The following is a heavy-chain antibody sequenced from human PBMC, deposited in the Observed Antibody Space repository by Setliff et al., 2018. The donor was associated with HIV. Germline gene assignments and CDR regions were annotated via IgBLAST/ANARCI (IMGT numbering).Heavy chain of an antibody. CDR1: GSSFSSGIYY. CDR2: ISYSGST. CDR3: ARGTTSIAFDY. J-gene: IGHJ4*02. V-gene: IGHV4-31*03. D-gene: IGHD1-1*01. Sequence: SETLSLTCNVSGSSFSSGIYYWTWIRQQPGKGLEWIGYISYSGSTYYNPSLKSRLTMSIDTSKSHFSLNLNSVTAADTAVYYCARGTTSIAFDYWSQGTLVTVSS.